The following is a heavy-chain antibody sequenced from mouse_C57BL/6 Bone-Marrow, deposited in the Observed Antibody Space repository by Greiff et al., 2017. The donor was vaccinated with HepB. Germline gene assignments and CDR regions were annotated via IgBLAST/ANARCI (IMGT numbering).Heavy chain of an antibody. D-gene: IGHD1-1*01. V-gene: IGHV10-3*01. Sequence: EPGGGLVQPKGSLKLSCAASGFTFNTYAMHWVRQAPGKGLEWVARIRSKSSNYATYYADSVKDRFTISRDDSQSMLYLQMNNLKTEDTAMYYCVRQTVVAKDYAMDYWGQGTSVTVSS. CDR1: GFTFNTYA. CDR3: VRQTVVAKDYAMDY. CDR2: IRSKSSNYAT. J-gene: IGHJ4*01.